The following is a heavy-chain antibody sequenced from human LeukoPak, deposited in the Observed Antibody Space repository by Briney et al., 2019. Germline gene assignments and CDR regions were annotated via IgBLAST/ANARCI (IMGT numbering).Heavy chain of an antibody. D-gene: IGHD6-13*01. V-gene: IGHV4-34*01. CDR3: ARRVSSSWYMYYFDY. CDR2: INHSGST. Sequence: SETLSLTCAVYGGSLSGYYWSWIRQPPGKGLEWIGEINHSGSTNYNPSLKSRVTISVDTSKNQFSLKLSSVTAADTAVYYCARRVSSSWYMYYFDYWGQGTLVTVSS. CDR1: GGSLSGYY. J-gene: IGHJ4*02.